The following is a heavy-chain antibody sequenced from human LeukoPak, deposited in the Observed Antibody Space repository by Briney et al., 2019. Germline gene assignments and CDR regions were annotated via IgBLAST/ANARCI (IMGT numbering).Heavy chain of an antibody. CDR2: IYYSGSTSYT. CDR3: ARHIGVSGSFEYYFDY. Sequence: PSETLSLTCTVSGGSISSYFWNWIRQPPGKGLEWIGYIYYSGSTSYTSYNPSLKSRVTISVDTSKNQFSLKLSSVTAADTAVYYCARHIGVSGSFEYYFDYWGQGTLVTVSS. CDR1: GGSISSYF. D-gene: IGHD1-26*01. V-gene: IGHV4-59*08. J-gene: IGHJ4*02.